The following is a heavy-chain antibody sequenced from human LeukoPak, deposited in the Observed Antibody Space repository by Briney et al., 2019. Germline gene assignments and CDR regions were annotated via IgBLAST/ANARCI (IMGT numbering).Heavy chain of an antibody. CDR3: ARDGDSSGYYVNFDY. V-gene: IGHV3-33*01. CDR2: IWYDGSNK. D-gene: IGHD3-22*01. J-gene: IGHJ4*02. CDR1: GFTFSSYG. Sequence: PGGSLRLSCAASGFTFSSYGMHWVRQAPGKGLEWVAVIWYDGSNKYYADSVKGRFTISRDNSKNTLYLQMNGLRAEDTAVYYCARDGDSSGYYVNFDYWGQGTLVTVSS.